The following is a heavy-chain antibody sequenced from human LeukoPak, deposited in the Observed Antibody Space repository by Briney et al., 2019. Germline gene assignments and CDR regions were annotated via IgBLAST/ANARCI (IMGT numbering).Heavy chain of an antibody. D-gene: IGHD3-10*01. Sequence: PGGSQRLSCAASGFTFSDYYMSWIRQAPGKGLEWVSYISSSGSTIYYADSVKGRFTISRDNAKNSLYLQMNSLRAEDTAVYYCARDLSGSYYIPHYYYYGMDVWGQGTTVTVSS. CDR3: ARDLSGSYYIPHYYYYGMDV. J-gene: IGHJ6*02. CDR1: GFTFSDYY. V-gene: IGHV3-11*01. CDR2: ISSSGSTI.